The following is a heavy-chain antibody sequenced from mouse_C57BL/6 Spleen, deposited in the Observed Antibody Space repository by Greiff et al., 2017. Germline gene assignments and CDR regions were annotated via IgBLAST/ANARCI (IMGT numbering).Heavy chain of an antibody. J-gene: IGHJ4*01. D-gene: IGHD2-4*01. Sequence: EVQLVESGPGLVKPSQSLSLTCSVTGYSITSGYYWNWIRQFPGNKLEWMGYISYDGSNNYNPSLKNRISITRDTSKNQFFLKLNSVTTEDTATYYCAREGRGYDFLMDYWGQGTSVTVSS. V-gene: IGHV3-6*01. CDR2: ISYDGSN. CDR1: GYSITSGYY. CDR3: AREGRGYDFLMDY.